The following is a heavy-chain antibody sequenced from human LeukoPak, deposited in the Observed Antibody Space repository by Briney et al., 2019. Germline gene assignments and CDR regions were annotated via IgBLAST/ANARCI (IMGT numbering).Heavy chain of an antibody. CDR3: ARIALIPGAFDY. J-gene: IGHJ4*02. CDR2: IYHSGST. Sequence: SETLSLTCAVYGGSFSGYYWSWIRQPPGKGLEWIGYIYHSGSTYYNPSLKSRVTISVDRSKNQFSLKLSSVTAADTAVYYCARIALIPGAFDYWGQGTLVTVSS. CDR1: GGSFSGYY. D-gene: IGHD2-21*01. V-gene: IGHV4-30-2*01.